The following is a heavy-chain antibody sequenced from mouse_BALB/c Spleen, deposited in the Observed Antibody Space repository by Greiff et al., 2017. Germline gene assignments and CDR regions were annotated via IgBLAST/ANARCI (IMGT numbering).Heavy chain of an antibody. J-gene: IGHJ3*01. CDR3: TREGEWLLLFAY. CDR1: GFTFSSYT. D-gene: IGHD2-3*01. CDR2: ISSGGSYT. Sequence: EVKLMESGGGLVKPGGSLKLSCAASGFTFSSYTMSWVRQTPEKRLEWVATISSGGSYTYYPDSVKGRFTISRDNAKNTLYLQMSSLKSEDTAMYYCTREGEWLLLFAYWGQGTLVTVSA. V-gene: IGHV5-6-4*01.